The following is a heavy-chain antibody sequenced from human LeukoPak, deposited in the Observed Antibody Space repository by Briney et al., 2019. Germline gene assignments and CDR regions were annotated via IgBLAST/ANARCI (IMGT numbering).Heavy chain of an antibody. CDR2: IYYSGST. D-gene: IGHD6-13*01. V-gene: IGHV4-59*08. Sequence: SETLSLTCTVSGGSISSHYWSWIRQPPGKGLEWIGYIYYSGSTNYNPSLKSRVTISVDTSKNQFSLKLSSVTAADTAVYYCVRHAATRHNYGMDVWGQGTTVTVSS. J-gene: IGHJ6*02. CDR3: VRHAATRHNYGMDV. CDR1: GGSISSHY.